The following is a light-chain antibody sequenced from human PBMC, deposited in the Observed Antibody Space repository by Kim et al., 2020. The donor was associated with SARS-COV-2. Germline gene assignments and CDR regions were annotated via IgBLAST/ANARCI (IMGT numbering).Light chain of an antibody. CDR1: QSFSSY. J-gene: IGKJ5*01. Sequence: ASVGDRVTITCRASQSFSSYLNWYQQKPGKAPKLLIYAASSLQSGVPSRFSGSGSGTDFTLTISSLQPEDFATYFCQQSYSTPPTFGQGTRLEIK. CDR3: QQSYSTPPT. V-gene: IGKV1-39*01. CDR2: AAS.